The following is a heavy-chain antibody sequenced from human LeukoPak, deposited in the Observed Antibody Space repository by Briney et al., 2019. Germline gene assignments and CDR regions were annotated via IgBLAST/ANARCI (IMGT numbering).Heavy chain of an antibody. CDR3: AKDQELELYFDY. CDR1: GFTFSSYP. V-gene: IGHV3-23*01. Sequence: GGSLRLSCAASGFTFSSYPMSWVRQAPGKGLEWVSAISGSGGSTYYADSVKGRFTISRDNSKNTLYLQMNSLRAEDTAVYYCAKDQELELYFDYWGQGTLVTVSS. CDR2: ISGSGGST. J-gene: IGHJ4*02. D-gene: IGHD1-7*01.